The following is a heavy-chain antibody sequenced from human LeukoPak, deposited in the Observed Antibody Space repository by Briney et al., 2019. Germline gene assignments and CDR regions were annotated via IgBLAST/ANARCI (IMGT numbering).Heavy chain of an antibody. CDR1: GFTFSSYS. J-gene: IGHJ6*03. D-gene: IGHD1-26*01. CDR3: ARAYSGSYGLGYYYMDV. CDR2: ISSSSSYI. V-gene: IGHV3-21*01. Sequence: GGSLRLSCAASGFTFSSYSMNWVRQAPGKGLEWVSFISSSSSYIYYADSVKGRFTTSRDNAKNSLYLQMNSLRAEDTAVYYCARAYSGSYGLGYYYMDVWGKGTTVTISS.